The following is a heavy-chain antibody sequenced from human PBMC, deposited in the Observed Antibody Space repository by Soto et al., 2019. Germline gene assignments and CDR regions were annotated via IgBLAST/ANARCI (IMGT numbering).Heavy chain of an antibody. J-gene: IGHJ6*02. V-gene: IGHV4-39*01. CDR1: GGSISISSYY. D-gene: IGHD1-20*01. Sequence: WEPLSLTCSGSGGSISISSYYWGWMRQPPGKGLEWIGSIYYSGSTYYNPSLKSRVTISVDTSKNQFSLKLSSVTAADTAVYYCARHRHNWKAPGYYYGMDVWGQGTTVTVSS. CDR2: IYYSGST. CDR3: ARHRHNWKAPGYYYGMDV.